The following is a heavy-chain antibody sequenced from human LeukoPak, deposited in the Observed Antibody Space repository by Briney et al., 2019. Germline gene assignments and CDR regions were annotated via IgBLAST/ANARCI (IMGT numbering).Heavy chain of an antibody. Sequence: GGSLRLSCAACGFTFSDYWMSWVRQAPGRGLEWVANIHPDGSEKYYVDSVKGRFTISRDNAKDSLYLQMNSLRAEDTAVYYCARPHPRSGSYFVYWGQGTLVTVSS. CDR2: IHPDGSEK. CDR1: GFTFSDYW. V-gene: IGHV3-7*01. D-gene: IGHD3-10*01. J-gene: IGHJ4*02. CDR3: ARPHPRSGSYFVY.